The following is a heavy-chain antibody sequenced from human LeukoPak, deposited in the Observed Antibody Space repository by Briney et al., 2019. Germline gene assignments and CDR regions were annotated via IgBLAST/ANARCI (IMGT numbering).Heavy chain of an antibody. V-gene: IGHV3-30*04. Sequence: GRSLRLSCAASGFTFSSYAMHWVRQAPGKGLEWVAVISYDGSNKYYADSVKGRFTISRDNSKNTLYLQMNSLRAEDTAVYYCARTPFPDYDILSGFSLRFDYWGQGTLVTVSS. J-gene: IGHJ4*02. D-gene: IGHD3-9*01. CDR2: ISYDGSNK. CDR1: GFTFSSYA. CDR3: ARTPFPDYDILSGFSLRFDY.